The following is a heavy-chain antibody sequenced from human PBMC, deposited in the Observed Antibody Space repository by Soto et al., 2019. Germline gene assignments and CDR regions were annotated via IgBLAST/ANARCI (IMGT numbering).Heavy chain of an antibody. CDR3: AKAVDNSWYYFDS. Sequence: PGGSLRLSCAASGFTFSTYAMSWVRQAPGKGLECVSGISGSGGSTYYPDSVKGRFTIPRDNSKNTLYLQMNSLRAEDTAVYYCAKAVDNSWYYFDSWGQGTLVTVSS. V-gene: IGHV3-23*01. D-gene: IGHD6-13*01. CDR1: GFTFSTYA. CDR2: ISGSGGST. J-gene: IGHJ4*02.